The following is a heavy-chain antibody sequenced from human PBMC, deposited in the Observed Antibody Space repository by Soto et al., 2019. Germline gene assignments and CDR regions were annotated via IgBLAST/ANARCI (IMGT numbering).Heavy chain of an antibody. Sequence: GGSLRLSCAASGFTFSSYAMSWVRQAPGKGLEWVSAISGSGGSTYYADSVKGRFTISRDNSKNTLYLQMNSLRAEDTAVYYCAKGRVLTGYYLDAFYIWGQETMVTVSS. J-gene: IGHJ3*02. V-gene: IGHV3-23*01. CDR1: GFTFSSYA. D-gene: IGHD3-9*01. CDR2: ISGSGGST. CDR3: AKGRVLTGYYLDAFYI.